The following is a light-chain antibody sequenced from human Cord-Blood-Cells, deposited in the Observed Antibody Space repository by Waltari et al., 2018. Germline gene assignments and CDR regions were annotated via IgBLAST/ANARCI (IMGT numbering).Light chain of an antibody. CDR3: QQYYSTPPT. V-gene: IGKV4-1*01. Sequence: DIVMTQSPDSLAVSLGERATINCTSSQSGLYSSNNKNYLAWYQQKPGQPPKLLIYWASTRESGVPDRFSGSGSGTDVTLTISSLQAEDVAVYYCQQYYSTPPTFVQGTKLEIK. CDR1: QSGLYSSNNKNY. J-gene: IGKJ2*01. CDR2: WAS.